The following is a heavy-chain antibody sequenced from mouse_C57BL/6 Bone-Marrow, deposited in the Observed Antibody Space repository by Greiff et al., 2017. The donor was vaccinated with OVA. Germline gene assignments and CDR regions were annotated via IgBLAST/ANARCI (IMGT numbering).Heavy chain of an antibody. CDR2: IWSGGSP. Sequence: VQLQQSGPGLVQPSQSLSITCTVSGFSLTSYGVHWVRQSPGKGLEWLGVIWSGGSPDYNAAFISRLSISKDNSKSQVFFKMNSRQADDTAIYYCARKAPLRRGYFDVWGTGTTVTVSS. CDR1: GFSLTSYG. J-gene: IGHJ1*03. D-gene: IGHD1-1*01. CDR3: ARKAPLRRGYFDV. V-gene: IGHV2-2*01.